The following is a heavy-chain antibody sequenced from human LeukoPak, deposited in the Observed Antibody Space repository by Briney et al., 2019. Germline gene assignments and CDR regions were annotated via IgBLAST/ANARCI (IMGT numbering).Heavy chain of an antibody. D-gene: IGHD6-19*01. J-gene: IGHJ6*02. Sequence: GASVTVSCRVSGYTLTELSMHWVRQAPGKGLEWMGGFDPEDGETIYAQKFQGRVTMTEDTSTDTAYMELSSLRSEDTAVYYCRVAGYYYGMDVWGQGTTVTVSS. V-gene: IGHV1-24*01. CDR1: GYTLTELS. CDR2: FDPEDGET. CDR3: RVAGYYYGMDV.